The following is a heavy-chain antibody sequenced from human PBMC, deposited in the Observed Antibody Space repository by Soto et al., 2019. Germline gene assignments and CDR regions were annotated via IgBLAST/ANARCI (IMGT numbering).Heavy chain of an antibody. J-gene: IGHJ4*02. CDR1: GYSFTTYD. CDR2: MDPSTGNT. Sequence: QVQLVQSGAEVKKPGASVKVSCKASGYSFTTYDINWMRQASGQGLEWLGWMDPSTGNTGYAQKFQGRVTMTRDTSMNTAFMELSSLTYEDTAVYSCARNRRETGDFDYWGRGTPVTVSS. V-gene: IGHV1-8*01. D-gene: IGHD7-27*01. CDR3: ARNRRETGDFDY.